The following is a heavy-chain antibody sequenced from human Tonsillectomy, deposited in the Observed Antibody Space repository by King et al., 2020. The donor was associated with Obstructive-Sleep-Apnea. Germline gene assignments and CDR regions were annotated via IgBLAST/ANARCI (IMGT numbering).Heavy chain of an antibody. CDR1: GFTFNTYW. CDR3: ARGVDTAMVRAYYFDN. J-gene: IGHJ4*02. D-gene: IGHD5-18*01. Sequence: VQLVESGGGLVQPGGSLRLSCAASGFTFNTYWMSWVRQVPGKGLEWVANIKQDGSEKFYVDAVKGRFTISRDKAKNSQYLQMNSLRAEDTAVYHCARGVDTAMVRAYYFDNWGQGTLVTVSS. CDR2: IKQDGSEK. V-gene: IGHV3-7*01.